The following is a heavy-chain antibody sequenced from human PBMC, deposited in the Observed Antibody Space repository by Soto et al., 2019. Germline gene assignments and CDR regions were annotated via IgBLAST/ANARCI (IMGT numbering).Heavy chain of an antibody. V-gene: IGHV3-15*07. CDR2: IKSKTDGGTT. J-gene: IGHJ6*02. CDR1: GFTFSNAW. D-gene: IGHD3-22*01. Sequence: PGGSLRLSCAASGFTFSNAWMNWVRQAPGKGLEWVGRIKSKTDGGTTDYAAPVKGRFTISRDDSKNTLYLQMNSLKTEDTAVYYCTTAGTEWWLSPLPHYYYGMDVWGQGTTVTVSS. CDR3: TTAGTEWWLSPLPHYYYGMDV.